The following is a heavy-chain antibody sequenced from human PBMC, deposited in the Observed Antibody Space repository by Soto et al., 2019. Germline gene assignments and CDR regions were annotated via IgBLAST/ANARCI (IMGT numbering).Heavy chain of an antibody. V-gene: IGHV3-74*01. J-gene: IGHJ4*02. Sequence: PGRSLRLSCAASGFTFSSYWMHWVRQAPGKGLVWVSRINSDGSSTSYADSVKGRFTISRDNAKNTLYLQMNSLRAEDTAVYYCARDDSSGYYYNVGLDYWGQGTLVTVSS. CDR3: ARDDSSGYYYNVGLDY. D-gene: IGHD3-22*01. CDR1: GFTFSSYW. CDR2: INSDGSST.